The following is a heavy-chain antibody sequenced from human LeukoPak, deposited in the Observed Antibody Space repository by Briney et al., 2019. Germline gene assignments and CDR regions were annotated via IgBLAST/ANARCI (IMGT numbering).Heavy chain of an antibody. CDR3: ARDDCTNGVCYIVAFDI. D-gene: IGHD2-8*01. Sequence: GASVKVSYKASGYTFTGYYMHWVRQAPGQGLEWMGWINPTSGGTNYAQKFQGRVTMTRDTSISTAYMELSRLRSDDTAVYYCARDDCTNGVCYIVAFDIWGQGTMVTVSS. V-gene: IGHV1-2*02. CDR2: INPTSGGT. CDR1: GYTFTGYY. J-gene: IGHJ3*02.